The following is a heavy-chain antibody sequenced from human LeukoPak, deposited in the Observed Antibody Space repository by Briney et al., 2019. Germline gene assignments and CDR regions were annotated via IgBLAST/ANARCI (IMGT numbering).Heavy chain of an antibody. CDR3: ARGPSSFGGVIVAPYYYGMDV. V-gene: IGHV4-34*01. Sequence: SETLSLTCAVYGGSFSGYYWSWIRQPPGKGLEWIGEINHSGSTNYNPSLKSRVTISVDTSKNQFSLKLSSVAAADTAVYYCARGPSSFGGVIVAPYYYGMDVWGQGTTVTVSS. CDR2: INHSGST. D-gene: IGHD3-16*02. CDR1: GGSFSGYY. J-gene: IGHJ6*02.